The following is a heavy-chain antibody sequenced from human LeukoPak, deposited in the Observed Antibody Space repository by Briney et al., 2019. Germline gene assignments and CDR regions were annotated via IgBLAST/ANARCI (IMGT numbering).Heavy chain of an antibody. CDR3: AKDRGVWWELLDY. CDR1: GFTFSSYG. D-gene: IGHD1-26*01. CDR2: IRYDGSNK. Sequence: GGSLRLSCAASGFTFSSYGMHWVRQAPGKGLEWVAFIRYDGSNKYYVDSVKGRFTISRDNSKNTLYLQMNSLRAEDTAVYYCAKDRGVWWELLDYWGQGTLVTVSS. V-gene: IGHV3-30*02. J-gene: IGHJ4*02.